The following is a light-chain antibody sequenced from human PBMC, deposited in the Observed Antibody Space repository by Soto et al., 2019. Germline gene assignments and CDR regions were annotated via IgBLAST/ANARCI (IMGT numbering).Light chain of an antibody. CDR2: GVS. J-gene: IGKJ2*01. V-gene: IGKV3-15*01. CDR1: QSVSSK. CDR3: QQYNNWPHT. Sequence: IVLTWFPATLSESPGERATVSCRASQSVSSKLAWFHQKPGQAPSLLIYGVSTRDTGVPVRFSGSASGTEFTLTINSLQSEDFAVYYCQQYNNWPHTFGQGTKVDIK.